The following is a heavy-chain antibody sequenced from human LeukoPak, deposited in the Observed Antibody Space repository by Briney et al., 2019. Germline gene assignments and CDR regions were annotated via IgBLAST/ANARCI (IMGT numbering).Heavy chain of an antibody. CDR2: MNPNSGNT. CDR1: GYTFTSYD. CDR3: ARILPAARRNDWSFIIDN. V-gene: IGHV1-8*01. D-gene: IGHD2-2*01. J-gene: IGHJ4*02. Sequence: ASVTVSFKASGYTFTSYDINWVRQSTGQGLEWMGWMNPNSGNTGYAQKFQGRVTMTRNTSISTAHMELSSLRSEDTAVYYCARILPAARRNDWSFIIDNWGQGTLVTVSS.